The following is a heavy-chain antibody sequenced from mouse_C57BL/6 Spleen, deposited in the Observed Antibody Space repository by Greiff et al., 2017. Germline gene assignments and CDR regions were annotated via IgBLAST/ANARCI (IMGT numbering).Heavy chain of an antibody. CDR1: GYTFTSYW. Sequence: QVQLQQPGAELVRPGSSVKLSCKASGYTFTSYWMDWVKQRPGQGLEWIGNIYPSDSETHYNQKFKDKATLTVDKSSSTAYMQLSSLTSEDSAVYYCARAAQAFDYWGQGTTLTVSS. CDR2: IYPSDSET. V-gene: IGHV1-61*01. J-gene: IGHJ2*01. CDR3: ARAAQAFDY. D-gene: IGHD3-2*02.